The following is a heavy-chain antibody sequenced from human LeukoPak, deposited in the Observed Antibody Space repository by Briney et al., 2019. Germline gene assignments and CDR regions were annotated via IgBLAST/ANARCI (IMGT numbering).Heavy chain of an antibody. D-gene: IGHD3-22*01. Sequence: PGGSLRLSCAASGFTFSSYGMHWVRQASGKGLEWVAVIWYDGSNKYYADSVKGRFTISRDNSKNTLYLQMNSLRAEDTAVYYCARDLDYYDSSGYYDYWGQGTLVTVSS. CDR2: IWYDGSNK. J-gene: IGHJ4*02. V-gene: IGHV3-33*01. CDR1: GFTFSSYG. CDR3: ARDLDYYDSSGYYDY.